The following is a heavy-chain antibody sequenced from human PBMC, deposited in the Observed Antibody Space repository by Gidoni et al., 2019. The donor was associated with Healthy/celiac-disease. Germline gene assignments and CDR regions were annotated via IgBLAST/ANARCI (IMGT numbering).Heavy chain of an antibody. CDR1: GFTFSSYG. V-gene: IGHV3-33*01. CDR3: AREPLDFWSGYFDY. D-gene: IGHD3-3*01. Sequence: QVQLVESGGGVVQPGRSLRLSCAASGFTFSSYGMHWVRQAPGKGLEWVAVIWYDGSNKYYADSVKGRFTISRDNSKNTLYLQMNSLRAEDTAVYYCAREPLDFWSGYFDYWGQGTLVTVSS. J-gene: IGHJ4*02. CDR2: IWYDGSNK.